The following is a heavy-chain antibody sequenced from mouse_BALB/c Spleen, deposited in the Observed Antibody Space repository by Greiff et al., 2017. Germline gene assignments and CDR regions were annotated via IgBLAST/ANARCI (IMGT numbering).Heavy chain of an antibody. CDR2: ISSGSSTI. CDR3: ARSGGYDENYFDY. D-gene: IGHD2-2*01. Sequence: EVQLMESGGGLVQPGGSRKLSCAASGFTFSSFGMHWVRQAPEKGLEWVAYISSGSSTIYYADTVKGRFTISRDNPKNTLFLQMTSLRSEDTAMYYCARSGGYDENYFDYWGQGTTLTVSS. J-gene: IGHJ2*01. V-gene: IGHV5-17*02. CDR1: GFTFSSFG.